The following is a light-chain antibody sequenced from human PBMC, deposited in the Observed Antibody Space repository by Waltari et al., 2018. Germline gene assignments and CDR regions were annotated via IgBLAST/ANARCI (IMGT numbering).Light chain of an antibody. CDR1: SNDVGSYSL. V-gene: IGLV2-23*01. CDR2: DDI. Sequence: QSALTQPASVSGSPGQSITISCIGVSNDVGSYSLVSWYQHHPDKAPKLLIYDDIKRPSGVSDRFSGSRSGNTASLTISGCQAEDEADYFCSSYAGDRTWVFGGGTKLSVL. J-gene: IGLJ3*02. CDR3: SSYAGDRTWV.